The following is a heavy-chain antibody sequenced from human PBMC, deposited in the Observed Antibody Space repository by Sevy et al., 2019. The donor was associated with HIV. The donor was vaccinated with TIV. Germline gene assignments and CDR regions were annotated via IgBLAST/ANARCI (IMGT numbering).Heavy chain of an antibody. V-gene: IGHV6-1*01. CDR3: ARDEDRGYDY. D-gene: IGHD5-18*01. CDR2: TYYRSKWYN. Sequence: SQTLSLTCGISGDSVTSNSVAWNWIRQSPSRGLEWLGRTYYRSKWYNDYAESVKSRISINADTSKNQFSLQLNSVTPEDTAVYYCARDEDRGYDYWGQGTLVTVSS. J-gene: IGHJ4*02. CDR1: GDSVTSNSVA.